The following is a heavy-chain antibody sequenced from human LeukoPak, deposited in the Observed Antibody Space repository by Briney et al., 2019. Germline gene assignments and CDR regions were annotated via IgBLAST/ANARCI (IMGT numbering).Heavy chain of an antibody. CDR2: IRSKAYGGTT. V-gene: IGHV3-49*04. CDR3: TISSSWYSEYFQH. D-gene: IGHD6-13*01. Sequence: GGSLRLSCTASGFTFGDYAMSWVRQAPGKGLEWVGIIRSKAYGGTTEYAASVKGRFTISRDDSKSIAYLQMNSLKTEDTAVYYCTISSSWYSEYFQHWGQGTLVTVSS. J-gene: IGHJ1*01. CDR1: GFTFGDYA.